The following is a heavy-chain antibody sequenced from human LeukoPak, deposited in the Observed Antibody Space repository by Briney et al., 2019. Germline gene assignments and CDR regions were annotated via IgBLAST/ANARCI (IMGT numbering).Heavy chain of an antibody. CDR1: GGSFSGYY. J-gene: IGHJ4*02. CDR3: ARGSLRYCSSTSCLGFDY. V-gene: IGHV4-34*01. Sequence: SETLSLACAVYGGSFSGYYWSWIRQPPGKGLEWIGEINHSGSTNYNPSLKSRVTISVDTSKSQFSLKLSSATAADTAVYYCARGSLRYCSSTSCLGFDYWGQGALVTVSS. CDR2: INHSGST. D-gene: IGHD2-2*01.